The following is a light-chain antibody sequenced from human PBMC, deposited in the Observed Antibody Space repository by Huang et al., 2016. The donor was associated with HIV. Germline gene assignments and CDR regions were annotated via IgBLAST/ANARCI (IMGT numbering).Light chain of an antibody. CDR1: QSISTG. J-gene: IGKJ1*01. CDR2: DAS. Sequence: DIQMTQSPSTLSASVGDRVTITCRASQSISTGLAWYQQNPGKAPKLLVYDASSLGSGVPSRFSGSGSGTQFTLTISSLQPDNFATYYCQQYNSYPWTFGQGTKVEIK. V-gene: IGKV1-5*01. CDR3: QQYNSYPWT.